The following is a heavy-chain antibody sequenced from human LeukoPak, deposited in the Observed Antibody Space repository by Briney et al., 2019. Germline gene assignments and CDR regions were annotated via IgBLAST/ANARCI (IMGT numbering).Heavy chain of an antibody. CDR3: AGTKKGYQLLSLFDY. CDR2: INPSGGST. J-gene: IGHJ4*02. V-gene: IGHV1-46*03. CDR1: GYTFTSYY. Sequence: GASVKVSCKASGYTFTSYYMHWVRQAPEQGLEWMGIINPSGGSTSYAQKFQGRVTMTRDTSTSTVYMELSSLRSEDTAVYYCAGTKKGYQLLSLFDYWGQGTLVTVSS. D-gene: IGHD2-2*01.